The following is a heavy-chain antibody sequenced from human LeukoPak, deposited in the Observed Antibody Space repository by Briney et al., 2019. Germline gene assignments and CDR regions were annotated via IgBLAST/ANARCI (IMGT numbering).Heavy chain of an antibody. J-gene: IGHJ5*02. Sequence: PSETLSLTCAVYGGSFSGYYCSWIRQPPGKGLEWIGEINHSGSTNYNPSLKSRVTISVDTSKNQFSLKLSSVTAADTAVYYCARSIAAAGTKSRRWFDPWGQGTLVTVSS. CDR1: GGSFSGYY. D-gene: IGHD6-13*01. V-gene: IGHV4-34*01. CDR3: ARSIAAAGTKSRRWFDP. CDR2: INHSGST.